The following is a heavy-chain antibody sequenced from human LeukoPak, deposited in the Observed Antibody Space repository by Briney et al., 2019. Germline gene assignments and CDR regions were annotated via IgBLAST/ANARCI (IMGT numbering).Heavy chain of an antibody. V-gene: IGHV4-4*02. J-gene: IGHJ6*02. CDR1: GGSITQTNY. CDR3: ARGKFGGYGLNV. D-gene: IGHD3-10*01. Sequence: SETLSLTCTVSGGSITQTNYWTWVRQPPGKGLEWIGEVNLQGSTNYNPSLMRLVAISVDTSANHVSLQLTSVTAADTAVYYCARGKFGGYGLNVWGQGTTVTVSS. CDR2: VNLQGST.